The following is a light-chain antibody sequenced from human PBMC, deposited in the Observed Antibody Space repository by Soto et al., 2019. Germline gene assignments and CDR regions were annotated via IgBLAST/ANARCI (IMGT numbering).Light chain of an antibody. CDR2: EVV. CDR3: KSYAGSNTYV. J-gene: IGLJ1*01. V-gene: IGLV2-8*01. Sequence: QSVLTQPPSASGSPGQSVTISCTGTKSDIGVYDSVSWYQHHPGKAPRLIIYEVVQRPSGVPDRFSGSKSGNTASLTVSGLQAADEADYFCKSYAGSNTYVFGSGTKVT. CDR1: KSDIGVYDS.